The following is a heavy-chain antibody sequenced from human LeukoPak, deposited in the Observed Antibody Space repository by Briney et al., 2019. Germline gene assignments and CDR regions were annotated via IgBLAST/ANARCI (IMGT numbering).Heavy chain of an antibody. CDR1: GFTFSSYA. D-gene: IGHD3-22*01. Sequence: PGRSLRPSCAASGFTFSSYAMHWVRQAPGKGLEWVAVISYDGSNKYYADSVKGRFTISRDNSKNTLYLQMNSLRAEDTAVYYCARGSWYYDSSGYYRLDYWGQGTLVTVSS. CDR3: ARGSWYYDSSGYYRLDY. V-gene: IGHV3-30-3*01. J-gene: IGHJ4*02. CDR2: ISYDGSNK.